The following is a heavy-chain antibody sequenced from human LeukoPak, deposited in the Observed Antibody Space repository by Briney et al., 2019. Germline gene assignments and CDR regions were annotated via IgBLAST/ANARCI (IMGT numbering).Heavy chain of an antibody. Sequence: HPGGSLRLSCAASGFSLSTFWMHWVRQAPGKGLVWVSRIDYDGSTTTYADSVKGRFTISRDIAKNTLYLQMNSLRAEDTAVYYCTHLGWFDPWGQGTLVTVSS. CDR2: IDYDGSTT. CDR1: GFSLSTFW. CDR3: THLGWFDP. V-gene: IGHV3-74*01. J-gene: IGHJ5*02.